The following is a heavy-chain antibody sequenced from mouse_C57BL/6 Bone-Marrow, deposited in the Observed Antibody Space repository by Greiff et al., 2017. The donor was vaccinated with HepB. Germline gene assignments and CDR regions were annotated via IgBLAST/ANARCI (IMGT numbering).Heavy chain of an antibody. CDR3: ARSYYGRKIY. V-gene: IGHV1-82*01. Sequence: VQLQQSGPELVKPGASVKISCKASGYAFSSSWMNWVKQRPGKGLEWIGRIYPGDGDTNYNGKFKGKATLTADKSSSKAYMQLSSLTSEDSAVYFCARSYYGRKIYWGQGTLVTVSA. J-gene: IGHJ3*01. CDR1: GYAFSSSW. CDR2: IYPGDGDT. D-gene: IGHD1-1*01.